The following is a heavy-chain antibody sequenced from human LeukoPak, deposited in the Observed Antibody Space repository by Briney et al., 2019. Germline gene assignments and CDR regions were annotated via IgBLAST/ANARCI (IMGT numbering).Heavy chain of an antibody. J-gene: IGHJ4*02. CDR1: GYSFTSYL. CDR3: ARHPHNGPFDY. V-gene: IGHV5-10-1*01. CDR2: IDPSDSYT. D-gene: IGHD2-8*01. Sequence: RGQALKIPCKGSGYSFTSYLISWARQVPWEGVEGGVRIDPSDSYTNYGPSFQGHVTISADKSISTAYLQWSSLKASATAMYYCARHPHNGPFDYWGQGTMVTVSS.